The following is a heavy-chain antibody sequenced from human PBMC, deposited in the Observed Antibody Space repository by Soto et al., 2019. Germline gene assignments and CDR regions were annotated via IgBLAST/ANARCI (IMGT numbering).Heavy chain of an antibody. V-gene: IGHV3-7*01. J-gene: IGHJ6*03. Sequence: GRSLRLSCAVSGFTFRNYWMSWLRQAPGKGLEWVANIKQDGSEKYYVDSVRGRFTISRDNAKNSLYLQMNSLRAEDTAVYYCARDLGYDILTGYYTPHYMDVWGKGSTVTVSS. D-gene: IGHD3-9*01. CDR2: IKQDGSEK. CDR3: ARDLGYDILTGYYTPHYMDV. CDR1: GFTFRNYW.